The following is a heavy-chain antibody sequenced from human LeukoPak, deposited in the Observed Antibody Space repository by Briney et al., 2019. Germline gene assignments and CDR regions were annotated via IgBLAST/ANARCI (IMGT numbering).Heavy chain of an antibody. CDR2: INAGNGNT. D-gene: IGHD3-9*01. V-gene: IGHV1-3*03. CDR1: GYTFTSYG. J-gene: IGHJ4*02. Sequence: ASVKVTCKASGYTFTSYGISWVRQAPGQRLEWMGWINAGNGNTKYSQEFQGRVTITRDTSASTAYMELSSQRSEDMAVYYCARGELRYFDWLLSFDYWGQGTLVTVSS. CDR3: ARGELRYFDWLLSFDY.